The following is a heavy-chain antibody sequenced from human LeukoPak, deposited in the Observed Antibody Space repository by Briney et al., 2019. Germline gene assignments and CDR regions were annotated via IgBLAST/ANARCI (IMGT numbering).Heavy chain of an antibody. CDR3: ASHTEDSGDYDKGLAYFQH. D-gene: IGHD4-17*01. CDR1: GFTFSSYA. J-gene: IGHJ1*01. CDR2: ISGSGGST. V-gene: IGHV3-23*01. Sequence: PGGSLRLSCAASGFTFSSYAMSWVRQAPGKGLEWVSAISGSGGSTYYADSVKGRFTISRDNSKNTLYLQMNSLRAEDTAVYYCASHTEDSGDYDKGLAYFQHWGQGTLVTVSS.